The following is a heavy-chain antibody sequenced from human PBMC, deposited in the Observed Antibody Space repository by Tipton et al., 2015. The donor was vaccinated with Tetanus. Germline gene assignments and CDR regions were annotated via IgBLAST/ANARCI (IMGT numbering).Heavy chain of an antibody. V-gene: IGHV3-7*01. J-gene: IGHJ4*02. Sequence: WVRQPPGKGLEWVANIRQDGSEKYYSDSVKGRFTISRDNAKSSLYLQMNSLRVEDTAVYYCARDMDYWGQGTLVTVSS. CDR2: IRQDGSEK. CDR3: ARDMDY.